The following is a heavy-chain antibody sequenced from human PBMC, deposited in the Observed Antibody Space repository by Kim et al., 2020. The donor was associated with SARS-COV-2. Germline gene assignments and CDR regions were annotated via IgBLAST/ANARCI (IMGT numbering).Heavy chain of an antibody. CDR2: IYSSGRT. J-gene: IGHJ6*01. Sequence: SETLSLTCPVSGGSISSYYWSWIRPPPGKGLEWLGFIYSSGRTNYHPYSKSRVPISETTSKKQLSLKLSSVTAAEPAVYYCAGGITMFRAPHPLLYGM. CDR3: AGGITMFRAPHPLLYGM. D-gene: IGHD3-10*01. CDR1: GGSISSYY. V-gene: IGHV4-59*08.